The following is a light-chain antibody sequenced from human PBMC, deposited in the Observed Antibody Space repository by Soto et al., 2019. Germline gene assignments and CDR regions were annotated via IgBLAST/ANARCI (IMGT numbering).Light chain of an antibody. CDR1: RSVSSN. V-gene: IGKV3-15*01. CDR2: GAS. CDR3: QQYNNWPGYT. Sequence: EIVMTQSPATLSVSPGERATLSCRASRSVSSNLAWYQQKPGQTPRLLIYGASTRASDIPARFSGSGSGTEFTLTISSLQSEDFAVYYCQQYNNWPGYTFGQGTKLEIK. J-gene: IGKJ2*01.